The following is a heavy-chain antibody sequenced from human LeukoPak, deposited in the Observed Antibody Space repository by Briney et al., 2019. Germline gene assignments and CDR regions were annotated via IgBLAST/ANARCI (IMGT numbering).Heavy chain of an antibody. CDR3: AKVPVFSVTISEVVTDDAFDI. V-gene: IGHV3-23*01. Sequence: PGGSLRLSCAASGFTLSSYAMSWVRQAPGKGLEWVSAISGSGGSTYYADSVKGRFTISRDNSKNTVYLQMNSLRAEDTAVYYCAKVPVFSVTISEVVTDDAFDIWGQGTIVTVSS. CDR2: ISGSGGST. CDR1: GFTLSSYA. D-gene: IGHD3-3*01. J-gene: IGHJ3*02.